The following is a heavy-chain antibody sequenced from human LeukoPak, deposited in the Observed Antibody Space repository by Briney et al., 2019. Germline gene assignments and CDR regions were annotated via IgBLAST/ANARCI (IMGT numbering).Heavy chain of an antibody. CDR2: IYPGDSDT. CDR3: ARLDDSGGFYSHFDY. CDR1: GSNFTNYW. J-gene: IGHJ4*02. V-gene: IGHV5-51*01. D-gene: IGHD3-22*01. Sequence: GGSLQISCQGSGSNFTNYWIGWVRQVPGNGLGGMGIIYPGDSDTRYSPSFQGQVTISADMSISTAYLQWGTLKASDIAMYYCARLDDSGGFYSHFDYWGPGTLVTVSS.